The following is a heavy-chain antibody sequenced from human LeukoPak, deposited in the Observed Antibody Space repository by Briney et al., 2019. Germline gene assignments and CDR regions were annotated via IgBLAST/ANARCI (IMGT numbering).Heavy chain of an antibody. V-gene: IGHV1-24*01. D-gene: IGHD6-13*01. Sequence: ASVKVSCKVSGYTLTELSMHWVRQAPGKGLEWMGGFDPEDGETIYAQKFQGRVTMTEDTSTDTAYMELSSLRSEDTAVYYCARGYSSSFYYYYYMDVWGKGTTVTVSS. CDR2: FDPEDGET. CDR1: GYTLTELS. CDR3: ARGYSSSFYYYYYMDV. J-gene: IGHJ6*03.